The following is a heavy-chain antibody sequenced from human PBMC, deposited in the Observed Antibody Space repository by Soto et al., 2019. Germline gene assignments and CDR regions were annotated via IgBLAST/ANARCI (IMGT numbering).Heavy chain of an antibody. D-gene: IGHD5-12*01. CDR1: GGTFSSYA. J-gene: IGHJ6*02. Sequence: ASVKVSCKASGGTFSSYAISWVRQAPGQGLEWMGGIIPIFGTANYAQKFQGRVTITADESTSTAYMELSSLRSEDTAVYYCARTGGYSGYDLHYYYYYGMDVWGQGTTVTVSS. CDR3: ARTGGYSGYDLHYYYYYGMDV. CDR2: IIPIFGTA. V-gene: IGHV1-69*13.